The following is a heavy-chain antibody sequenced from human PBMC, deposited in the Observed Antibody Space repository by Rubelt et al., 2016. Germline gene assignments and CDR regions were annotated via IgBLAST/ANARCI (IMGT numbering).Heavy chain of an antibody. J-gene: IGHJ6*02. V-gene: IGHV4-34*01. D-gene: IGHD6-13*01. CDR3: ARGRRGSSSWLGRDYYGMDV. Sequence: QVQLQESGPGLVKPSETLSLTCAVYGGSFSGYYWSWIRQPPGKGLEWIGEINHSGSTNYNPSLKSRVTNSVATAKNQFSLKLSSVTAADTAVYYCARGRRGSSSWLGRDYYGMDVWGQGTTVTVSS. CDR2: INHSGST. CDR1: GGSFSGYY.